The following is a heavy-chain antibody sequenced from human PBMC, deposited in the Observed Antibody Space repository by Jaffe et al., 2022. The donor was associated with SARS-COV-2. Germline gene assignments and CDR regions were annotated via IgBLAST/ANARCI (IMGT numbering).Heavy chain of an antibody. CDR1: GFNLSDSA. Sequence: EVQVVESGGGLVQPGGSLKLSCEASGFNLSDSAIHWVRQASGKGLEWVGRVRSKTNNFATVYAASVKGRFTISRDDSKNTAYLQMNSLKTEDSAVYFCTTMLVAVFNDEGVSHTDYWGQGALVTVSS. J-gene: IGHJ4*02. V-gene: IGHV3-73*02. D-gene: IGHD3-22*01. CDR2: VRSKTNNFAT. CDR3: TTMLVAVFNDEGVSHTDY.